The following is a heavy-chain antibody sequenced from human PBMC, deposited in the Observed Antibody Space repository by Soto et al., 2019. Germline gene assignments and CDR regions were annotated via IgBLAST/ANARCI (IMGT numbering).Heavy chain of an antibody. J-gene: IGHJ4*02. V-gene: IGHV4-59*01. CDR3: ARGLWFGEFSRFDY. CDR1: GGSISSYY. Sequence: SETLSLTCTVSGGSISSYYWSWIRQPPGKGLEWIGYIYYSGSTNYNPSLKSRVTISVDTSKNQFSLKLSSVTAADTAVYYCARGLWFGEFSRFDYWGQGTLVTVSS. CDR2: IYYSGST. D-gene: IGHD3-10*01.